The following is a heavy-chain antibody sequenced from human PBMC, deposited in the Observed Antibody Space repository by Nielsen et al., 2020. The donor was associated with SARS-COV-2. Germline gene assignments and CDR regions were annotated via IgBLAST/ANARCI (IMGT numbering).Heavy chain of an antibody. D-gene: IGHD3-3*01. CDR3: ARDSVSYDFWSGYYPPYYYYGMDV. CDR2: IWYDGSNK. V-gene: IGHV3-33*01. J-gene: IGHJ6*02. Sequence: GGSLRLSCAASGFTFSSYGMHWVRQAPGKGLEWVAVIWYDGSNKYYADYVKGRFTISRDNSKNTLYLQMNSLRAEDTAVYYCARDSVSYDFWSGYYPPYYYYGMDVWGQGTTVTVSS. CDR1: GFTFSSYG.